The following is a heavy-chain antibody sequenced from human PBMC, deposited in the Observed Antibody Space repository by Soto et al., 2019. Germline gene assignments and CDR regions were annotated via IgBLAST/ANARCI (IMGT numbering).Heavy chain of an antibody. CDR3: ARHLGEYSSGTGDWFDP. CDR2: IYYSGST. Sequence: QLQLQESGPVLVKPSETLSLTCTVSGGSISSSSYYWGWIRQPPGKRLEWIGSIYYSGSTYYNPSLKSRVTISVDTSKNQFSLKLSSVTAADPAVYYCARHLGEYSSGTGDWFDPGGQGTLVTVSS. D-gene: IGHD6-19*01. J-gene: IGHJ5*02. V-gene: IGHV4-39*01. CDR1: GGSISSSSYY.